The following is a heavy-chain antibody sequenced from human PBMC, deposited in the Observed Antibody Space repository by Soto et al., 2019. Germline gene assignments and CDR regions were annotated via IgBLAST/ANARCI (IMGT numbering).Heavy chain of an antibody. Sequence: GGSLRLSCAASGFTFSSYAMSWVRQAPGKGLEWVSAISGSGGSTYYADSVKGRFTISRDNSKNTLYLQMNSLRAEDTAVYYCANARIYDFPYYYYMDVWGKGTTVTVSS. CDR3: ANARIYDFPYYYYMDV. D-gene: IGHD3-3*01. CDR1: GFTFSSYA. V-gene: IGHV3-23*01. CDR2: ISGSGGST. J-gene: IGHJ6*03.